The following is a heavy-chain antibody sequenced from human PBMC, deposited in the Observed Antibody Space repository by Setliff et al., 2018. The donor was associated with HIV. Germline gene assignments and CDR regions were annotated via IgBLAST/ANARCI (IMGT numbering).Heavy chain of an antibody. CDR3: AREDDRYYFDY. V-gene: IGHV4-34*01. J-gene: IGHJ4*02. Sequence: SETLSLTCAVYGGSFSGYYWSWIRQSPGKGLEWIGEINHSGSTNYNPSLKSRVTISVDTSKNQFSLKLSSVTAADTAVYFCAREDDRYYFDYWGQGTLVTVSS. CDR1: GGSFSGYY. D-gene: IGHD3-16*02. CDR2: INHSGST.